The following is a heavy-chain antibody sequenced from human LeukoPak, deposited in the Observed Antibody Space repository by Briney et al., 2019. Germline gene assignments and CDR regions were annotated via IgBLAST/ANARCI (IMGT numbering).Heavy chain of an antibody. J-gene: IGHJ4*02. CDR1: GGSISSSGYY. CDR3: ARVPAAGTGPDY. CDR2: IYYGGNT. V-gene: IGHV4-39*02. D-gene: IGHD6-13*01. Sequence: SETLSLTCTVSGGSISSSGYYWGWIRQPPGKRLEWIGSIYYGGNTYFNPSLKSRVTISVDTSKNQLSLKLSSVTAADTAVYYCARVPAAGTGPDYWGQGTLVTVSS.